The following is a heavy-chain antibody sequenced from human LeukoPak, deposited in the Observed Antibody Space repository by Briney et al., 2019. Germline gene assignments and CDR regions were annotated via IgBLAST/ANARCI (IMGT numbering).Heavy chain of an antibody. CDR3: ARPLAVAKNLFSMVRGRDPSKCYGMDV. CDR1: GGTFSSYA. CDR2: IIPILGIA. Sequence: SVKVSCKASGGTFSSYAISWVRQAPGQGLEWMGRIIPILGIANYAQKFQGRVTITADKSTSTAYMELSSLRSEDTAVYYCARPLAVAKNLFSMVRGRDPSKCYGMDVWGQGTTVTVSS. J-gene: IGHJ6*02. V-gene: IGHV1-69*04. D-gene: IGHD3-10*01.